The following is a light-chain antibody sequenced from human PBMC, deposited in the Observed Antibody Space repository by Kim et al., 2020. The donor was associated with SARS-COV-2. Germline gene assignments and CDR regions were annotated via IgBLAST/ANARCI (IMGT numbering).Light chain of an antibody. CDR1: SLRKYY. Sequence: AVGQTVRITCEGDSLRKYYATWYQQKPGQAPVLVIYGNSNRPSGIPDRFSGSSSGNTGSLTITGAQAEDEADYYCNSRDSSGDRWLFGGGTKLTVL. CDR2: GNS. CDR3: NSRDSSGDRWL. V-gene: IGLV3-19*01. J-gene: IGLJ3*02.